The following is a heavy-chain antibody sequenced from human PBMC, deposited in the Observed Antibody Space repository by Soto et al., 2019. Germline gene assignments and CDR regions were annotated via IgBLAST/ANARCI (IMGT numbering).Heavy chain of an antibody. CDR2: IYHSGST. CDR1: GGSISSSNW. D-gene: IGHD6-19*01. Sequence: SETLSLTCAVSGGSISSSNWWSWVRQPPGKGLEWIGEIYHSGSTNYNPSLKSRVTISVDKSKNQFSLKLSSVTAADTAVYYCARVTGYSSGWLNWFDPWGQGTLVTVSS. V-gene: IGHV4-4*02. J-gene: IGHJ5*02. CDR3: ARVTGYSSGWLNWFDP.